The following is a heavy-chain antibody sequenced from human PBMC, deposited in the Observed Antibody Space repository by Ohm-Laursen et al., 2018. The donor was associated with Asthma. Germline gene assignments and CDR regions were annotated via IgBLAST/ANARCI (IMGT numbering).Heavy chain of an antibody. V-gene: IGHV4-4*02. CDR3: ARGRSGWYTD. Sequence: TLSLTCAVSGGSISSSNWWSWVRQPPGKGLEWIGEINHSGSTNYNPSLKSRVTISVDTSKNQFSLKLISVTAADTAVYYCARGRSGWYTDWGQGTLVTVSS. J-gene: IGHJ4*02. D-gene: IGHD6-19*01. CDR2: INHSGST. CDR1: GGSISSSNW.